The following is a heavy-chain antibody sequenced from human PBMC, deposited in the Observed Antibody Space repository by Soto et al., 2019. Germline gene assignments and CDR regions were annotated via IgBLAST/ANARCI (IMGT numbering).Heavy chain of an antibody. D-gene: IGHD2-2*01. Sequence: GGSLILSGSASGFTFSSYWMSWVRQAPGKGLEWVANIKQDGSEKYYVDSVKGRFTISRDNAKNSLYLQMNSLRAEDTAVYYCARDQPRYYYGMDVWGQGTTVTVSS. V-gene: IGHV3-7*01. CDR1: GFTFSSYW. CDR2: IKQDGSEK. J-gene: IGHJ6*02. CDR3: ARDQPRYYYGMDV.